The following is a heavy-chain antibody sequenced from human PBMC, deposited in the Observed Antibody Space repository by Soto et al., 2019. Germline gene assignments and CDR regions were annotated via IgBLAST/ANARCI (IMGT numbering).Heavy chain of an antibody. V-gene: IGHV3-66*01. CDR1: GVTVSNNY. Sequence: EVQLVESGGDLVQPGGSLRLSCAASGVTVSNNYMSWVRQAPGKGLEWVSVIYSGGNTKYADSVKGRFSTSRDSSQNTLYLHMNSLRAEDTAVYYCARNMPVTTLGYWGQGTLVTVSS. CDR3: ARNMPVTTLGY. D-gene: IGHD4-17*01. CDR2: IYSGGNT. J-gene: IGHJ4*02.